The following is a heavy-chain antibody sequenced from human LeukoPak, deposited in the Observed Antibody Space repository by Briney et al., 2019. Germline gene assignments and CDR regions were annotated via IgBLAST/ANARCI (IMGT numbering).Heavy chain of an antibody. D-gene: IGHD4/OR15-4a*01. CDR1: EFTFSSYS. CDR3: AREAGVVPGANHYYYYGMDV. J-gene: IGHJ6*02. CDR2: ISSSGSYI. V-gene: IGHV3-21*01. Sequence: GGSLRLSCAASEFTFSSYSMNWVRQAPGKGLEWVSSISSSGSYIYYADSVKGRFTISRDNAKNSLYLQMSSLRAEDTAVCYCAREAGVVPGANHYYYYGMDVWGQGTTVTVSS.